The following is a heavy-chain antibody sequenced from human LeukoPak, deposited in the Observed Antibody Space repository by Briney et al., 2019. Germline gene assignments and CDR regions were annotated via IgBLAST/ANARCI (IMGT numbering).Heavy chain of an antibody. CDR3: ARGRTPRITMVQGVIYLDY. D-gene: IGHD3-10*01. CDR1: GGSFSGYY. J-gene: IGHJ4*02. V-gene: IGHV4-34*01. CDR2: LNHSGST. Sequence: SETLSLTCAVYGGSFSGYYWSRIRQPPRKGLQWIGELNHSGSTNYNPSLKSRVTISVDTSKNQFSLKLSSVTAADTAVYYCARGRTPRITMVQGVIYLDYWGQGTLVTVSS.